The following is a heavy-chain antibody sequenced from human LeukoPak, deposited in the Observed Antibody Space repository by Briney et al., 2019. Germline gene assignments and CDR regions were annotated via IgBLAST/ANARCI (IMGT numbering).Heavy chain of an antibody. CDR1: RYSFTSYW. CDR3: ERRGGINCRSTSCSYNYYFDY. V-gene: IGHV5-51*01. J-gene: IGHJ4*02. D-gene: IGHD2-2*01. CDR2: IYPGDSDT. Sequence: AEDLKISCKGSRYSFTSYWIGWVRQMPGKCLEGMGIIYPGDSDTRDHQSFQGQVTISADKAISTAYLQWSSLKASDTAMYYCERRGGINCRSTSCSYNYYFDYWGQGTLVTVSS.